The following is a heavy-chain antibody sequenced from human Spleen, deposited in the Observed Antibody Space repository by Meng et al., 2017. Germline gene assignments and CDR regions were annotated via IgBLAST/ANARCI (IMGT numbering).Heavy chain of an antibody. CDR2: IYHSGNT. CDR1: GASSSSTNW. CDR3: ARGPTTMAHDFDY. D-gene: IGHD4-11*01. V-gene: IGHV4-4*02. Sequence: QGQLQESGPGLVKPSGTPSLTSAVPGASSSSTNWWSWVRQPPGKGLGWIGEIYHSGNTTYNPSLKSRVTISVDKSKNQFSLKLSSVTAADTAVYYCARGPTTMAHDFDYWGQGTLVTVSS. J-gene: IGHJ4*02.